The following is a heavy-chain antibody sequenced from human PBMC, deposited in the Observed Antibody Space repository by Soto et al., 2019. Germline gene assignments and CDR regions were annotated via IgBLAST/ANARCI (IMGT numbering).Heavy chain of an antibody. CDR1: GFTFSSYG. Sequence: QVQLVESGGGVVQPGRSLRLSCAASGFTFSSYGMHWVRQAPGKGLEWVAVIWYDGSNKYYADSVKGRFTISRDNSKNTLYLQMNSLRAEDTAVYYCARDPRGYYDSSGYPLDYWGQGTLVTVSS. V-gene: IGHV3-33*01. J-gene: IGHJ4*02. CDR2: IWYDGSNK. D-gene: IGHD3-22*01. CDR3: ARDPRGYYDSSGYPLDY.